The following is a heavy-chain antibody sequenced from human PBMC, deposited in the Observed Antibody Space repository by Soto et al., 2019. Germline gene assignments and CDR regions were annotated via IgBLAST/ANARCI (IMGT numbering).Heavy chain of an antibody. Sequence: ALVKVSCKASGYTFASYGIGWVRQAPGQGLEWMGWISAYNGNTNYAQKLQGRVTMTTDTSTSTAYMELRSLRSDDTAVYYCARGWASRFLEWFDIWGQGTMVTVSS. D-gene: IGHD3-3*01. CDR2: ISAYNGNT. J-gene: IGHJ3*02. CDR1: GYTFASYG. CDR3: ARGWASRFLEWFDI. V-gene: IGHV1-18*01.